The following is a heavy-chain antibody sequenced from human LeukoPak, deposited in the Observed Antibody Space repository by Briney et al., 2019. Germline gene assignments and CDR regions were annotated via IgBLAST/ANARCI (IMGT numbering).Heavy chain of an antibody. Sequence: GASVKVSCKASGGTFSSYAISWVRQAPGQGLEWMGGIIPIFGTANYAQKFQGRVTITADESTSTAYMELSSLRSEDTAVYYCARAQRAAAGAYFDYWGQGTLVTVSS. CDR2: IIPIFGTA. J-gene: IGHJ4*02. D-gene: IGHD6-13*01. V-gene: IGHV1-69*13. CDR3: ARAQRAAAGAYFDY. CDR1: GGTFSSYA.